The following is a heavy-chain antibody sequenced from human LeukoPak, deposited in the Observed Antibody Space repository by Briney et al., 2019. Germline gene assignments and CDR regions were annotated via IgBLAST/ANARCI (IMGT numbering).Heavy chain of an antibody. J-gene: IGHJ3*02. CDR2: ISGSGGST. Sequence: GGSLRLSCAASGFTFSSYAMSWVRQAPGKGLEWVSAISGSGGSTYYADSVKGRFTISRDNSKNTLYLQMNSLRAEDTAVYYCAKAGNPATIFGVVIKGGRGDAFDIWGQGTMVTVSS. CDR3: AKAGNPATIFGVVIKGGRGDAFDI. CDR1: GFTFSSYA. V-gene: IGHV3-23*01. D-gene: IGHD3-3*01.